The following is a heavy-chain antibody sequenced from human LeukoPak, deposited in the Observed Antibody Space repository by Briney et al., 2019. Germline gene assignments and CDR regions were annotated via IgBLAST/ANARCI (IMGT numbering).Heavy chain of an antibody. J-gene: IGHJ4*02. CDR1: GFTFSNYG. V-gene: IGHV3-30*02. CDR2: IRYDGSNK. Sequence: GGSLRLSCAASGFTFSNYGMHWVRQAPGKGLEWVAFIRYDGSNKYYADSVKGRFTISRDNSKNTLYLQMNSLRAEDTAVYYCAKDPRRGVGFVGATFDYWGQGTLVSVSS. D-gene: IGHD1-26*01. CDR3: AKDPRRGVGFVGATFDY.